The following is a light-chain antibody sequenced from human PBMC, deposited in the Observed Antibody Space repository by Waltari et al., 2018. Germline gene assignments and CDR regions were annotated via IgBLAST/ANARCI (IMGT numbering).Light chain of an antibody. CDR3: QLRIKWPPEIT. CDR1: QRVHSY. V-gene: IGKV3-11*01. J-gene: IGKJ5*01. Sequence: EIVLTQSPVTLSLSPGERATLSCRASQRVHSYLAWSQQKRGQPPRLLIYDTSNRATGIPARFSGSGSGTDFTLTISSLEPDDFAVYFCQLRIKWPPEITFGQGTRLEIK. CDR2: DTS.